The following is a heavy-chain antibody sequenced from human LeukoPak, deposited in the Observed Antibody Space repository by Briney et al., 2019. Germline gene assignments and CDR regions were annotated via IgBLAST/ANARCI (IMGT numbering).Heavy chain of an antibody. CDR3: ARAGVRWGFYGACLHAQKYYMDV. V-gene: IGHV1-8*02. D-gene: IGHD4-17*01. J-gene: IGHJ6*03. Sequence: SETVSYLPSGYTFPNYGISWVRQAPGHALEGMGWMNPNSCNTGYPQKFQGRVTMTRNTSKSPASMELSSLRSEDTAEYYCARAGVRWGFYGACLHAQKYYMDVWGKGTTVTISS. CDR1: GYTFPNYG. CDR2: MNPNSCNT.